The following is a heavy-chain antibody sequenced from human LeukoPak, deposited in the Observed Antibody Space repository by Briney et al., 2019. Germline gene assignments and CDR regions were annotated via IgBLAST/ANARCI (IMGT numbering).Heavy chain of an antibody. CDR2: ISGSGGST. Sequence: GGSLRLSCAASGFTFSSYAMSWVRQAPGKGLEWVSAISGSGGSTYYADSVKGRFTISRDNSKNTLYLQVNSLRAEDTAVYYCAARGVMITFGGVIVIPDTDYWGQGPLVTVSS. CDR1: GFTFSSYA. V-gene: IGHV3-23*01. CDR3: AARGVMITFGGVIVIPDTDY. J-gene: IGHJ4*02. D-gene: IGHD3-16*02.